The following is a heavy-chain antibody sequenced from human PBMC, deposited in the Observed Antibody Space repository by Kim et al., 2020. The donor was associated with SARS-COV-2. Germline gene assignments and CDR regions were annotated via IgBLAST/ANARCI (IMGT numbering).Heavy chain of an antibody. J-gene: IGHJ4*01. CDR1: GFSFSAYA. CDR2: ISGENT. CDR3: AKGFSNGYYQFDY. V-gene: IGHV3-23*01. D-gene: IGHD3-22*01. Sequence: GGSLRLSCATSGFSFSAYAMNWVRQAPGKWLEWVSAISGENTYYADSVKGRFTISTDNSKSTVYLQMDSLSAEDTAVYYCAKGFSNGYYQFDYWGHGTLVTVFS.